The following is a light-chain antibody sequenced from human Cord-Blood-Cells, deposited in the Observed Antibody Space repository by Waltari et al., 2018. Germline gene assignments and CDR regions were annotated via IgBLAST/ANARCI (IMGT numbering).Light chain of an antibody. J-gene: IGKJ1*01. Sequence: DIQMTQSPSTLSASVGHKVTLTCRASQSISSWLAWYQQKPGKTPKLLIYDASSLESGVPSRFSGSGSGTEFTLTISSLQPDDFATYYCQQYNSYSPWTFGQGTKVEIK. CDR1: QSISSW. CDR3: QQYNSYSPWT. V-gene: IGKV1-5*01. CDR2: DAS.